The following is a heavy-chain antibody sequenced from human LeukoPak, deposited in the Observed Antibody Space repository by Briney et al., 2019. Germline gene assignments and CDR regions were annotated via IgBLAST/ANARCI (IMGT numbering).Heavy chain of an antibody. CDR2: INHSGST. CDR3: ARDNTHYYDSSDAFDI. J-gene: IGHJ3*02. V-gene: IGHV4-34*01. D-gene: IGHD3-22*01. Sequence: SETLSLTCAVYGGSFSGYYWSWIRQPPGKGLEWIGEINHSGSTYYNPSLKSRVTISVDTSKNQFSLKLSSVTAADTAVYYCARDNTHYYDSSDAFDIWGQGTMVTVSS. CDR1: GGSFSGYY.